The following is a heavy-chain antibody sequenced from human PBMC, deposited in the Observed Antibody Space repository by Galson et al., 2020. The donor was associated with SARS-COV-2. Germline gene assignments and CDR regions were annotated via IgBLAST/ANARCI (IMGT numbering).Heavy chain of an antibody. CDR2: ISGSGGST. J-gene: IGHJ4*02. D-gene: IGHD3-22*01. V-gene: IGHV3-23*01. CDR1: GFTYSSYA. CDR3: AKYDTNYYDSGGSYCDY. Sequence: GGSLRLSCAASGFTYSSYAMTWVRQAPGKGLEWVSAISGSGGSTFYAGSVRGRFTISRDNSKNTLFLQMNSLRAEDTAVYYCAKYDTNYYDSGGSYCDYWGQGTLVTVSS.